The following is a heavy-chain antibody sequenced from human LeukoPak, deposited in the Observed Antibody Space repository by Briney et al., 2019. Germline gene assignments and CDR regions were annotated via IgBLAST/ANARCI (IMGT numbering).Heavy chain of an antibody. Sequence: SGGSLRLSCAASGFTFDDYAMHWVRQAPGKGLEWVSGISWNSGSIGYADSVRGRFTISRDNAKNSLYLQMNSLRAEDTALYYCAKDGSSSWANWFDPWGQGTLVTVSS. CDR2: ISWNSGSI. CDR1: GFTFDDYA. J-gene: IGHJ5*02. CDR3: AKDGSSSWANWFDP. V-gene: IGHV3-9*01. D-gene: IGHD6-13*01.